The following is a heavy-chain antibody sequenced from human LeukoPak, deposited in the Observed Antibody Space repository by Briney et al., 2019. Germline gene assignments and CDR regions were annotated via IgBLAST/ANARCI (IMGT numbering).Heavy chain of an antibody. V-gene: IGHV4-34*01. Sequence: SETLSLTCAVYGGSLSGYSWSWIRQPPGEGLQWIGEIDESGNINYNPSLKSRVTMSVDTSKNHFSLKLTSVTAADTAVYYCARRPYWYFDLWGRGTLVTVSS. CDR1: GGSLSGYS. D-gene: IGHD6-6*01. J-gene: IGHJ2*01. CDR3: ARRPYWYFDL. CDR2: IDESGNI.